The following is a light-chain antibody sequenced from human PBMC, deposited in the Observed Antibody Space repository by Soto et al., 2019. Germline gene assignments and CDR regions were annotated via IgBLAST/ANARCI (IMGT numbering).Light chain of an antibody. J-gene: IGLJ2*01. CDR3: QTWHTGIRV. V-gene: IGLV4-69*01. CDR1: SGHSNYV. Sequence: QPVLTQSPSASASLGASVKLTCTLSSGHSNYVIAWHQQQPEKGPRYLMKLNSDGSHSKGDGIPDRFSVSSSGAERYLTISSLPSEDEADYYCQTWHTGIRVFGGGTKVTVL. CDR2: LNSDGSH.